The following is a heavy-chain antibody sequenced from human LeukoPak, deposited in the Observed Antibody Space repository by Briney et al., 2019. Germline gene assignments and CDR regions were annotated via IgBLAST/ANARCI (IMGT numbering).Heavy chain of an antibody. CDR3: ARGDIAARPPGY. CDR1: GYTFTGYY. J-gene: IGHJ4*02. V-gene: IGHV1-2*02. D-gene: IGHD6-6*01. Sequence: ASVKVSCKASGYTFTGYYMHWVRQAPGQGLEWMGWINPNSGGTSYAQKFQGRVTMTRDTSISTAYMELSRLSSDDTAVYYCARGDIAARPPGYWGQGTLVTVSS. CDR2: INPNSGGT.